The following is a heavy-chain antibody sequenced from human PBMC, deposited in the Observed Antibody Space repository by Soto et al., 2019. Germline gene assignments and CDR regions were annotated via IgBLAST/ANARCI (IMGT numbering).Heavy chain of an antibody. V-gene: IGHV3-74*01. D-gene: IGHD3-9*01. J-gene: IGHJ4*02. CDR2: ISGDGVTT. CDR1: GFPFSSYW. Sequence: EVQLVESGGDLVQRGGSLRLSCAASGFPFSSYWMHWVRHTPGKGLDWVARISGDGVTTYYADSVTGRFTVSRDNAKNTLSLQISGLSADDTAVYYCAREYYGLLTGYYTDYWGQGTLVSVSS. CDR3: AREYYGLLTGYYTDY.